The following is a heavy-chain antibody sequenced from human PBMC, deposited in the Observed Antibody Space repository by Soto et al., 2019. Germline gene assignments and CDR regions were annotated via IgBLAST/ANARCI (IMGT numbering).Heavy chain of an antibody. CDR3: ASDDKDY. D-gene: IGHD3-9*01. J-gene: IGHJ4*02. Sequence: GGSLRLPCAASGFTSSSYAMSWVRQAPGKGLDWVSAISGSGGSTYSADSVKGRFTISRENPKSTLYLQMNNRRAEDTAVYYCASDDKDYWGQGTLVTVSS. CDR1: GFTSSSYA. CDR2: ISGSGGST. V-gene: IGHV3-23*01.